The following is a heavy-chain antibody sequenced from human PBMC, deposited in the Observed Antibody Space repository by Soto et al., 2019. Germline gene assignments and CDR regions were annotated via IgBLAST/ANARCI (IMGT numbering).Heavy chain of an antibody. V-gene: IGHV1-46*01. D-gene: IGHD7-27*01. CDR2: INPNGGT. CDR3: ASPTGDPRGGEYYFDY. CDR1: GDTFTTYY. Sequence: ASVKVSCKASGDTFTTYYMHWVRQAPGQGLEWMGIINPNGGTSYAQKFQGRVTMTRDTSTSTVYMELSSLRSEDTAVYYCASPTGDPRGGEYYFDYWGQGTLVTVSS. J-gene: IGHJ4*02.